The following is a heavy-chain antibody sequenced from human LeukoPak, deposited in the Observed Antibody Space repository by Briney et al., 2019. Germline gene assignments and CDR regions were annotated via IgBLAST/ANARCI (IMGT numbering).Heavy chain of an antibody. CDR1: GGSVSSGSYY. D-gene: IGHD3-9*01. J-gene: IGHJ4*02. V-gene: IGHV4-61*01. Sequence: SETLSLTCTVSGGSVSSGSYYWSWVRQPPGKGLEWIGYIYYSGSTNYNPSLKSRVTISVDTSKNQFSLKLSSVTAADTAVYYCARSRLVIISPFDYWGQGTLVTVSS. CDR3: ARSRLVIISPFDY. CDR2: IYYSGST.